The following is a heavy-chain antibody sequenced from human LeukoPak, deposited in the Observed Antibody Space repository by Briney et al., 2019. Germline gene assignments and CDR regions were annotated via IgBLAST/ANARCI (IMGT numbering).Heavy chain of an antibody. V-gene: IGHV3-48*01. D-gene: IGHD3-10*01. Sequence: PGGSLRLSCAASGFTFSSYSMNWVRQAPGKGLEWVSYISSSSSIRYYADSVKGRFTISRDNAKNSLYLQMNSLRAEDTAIYYCTKEGLPSGSSWSAWFDPWGQGTLVTVSS. CDR2: ISSSSSIR. CDR1: GFTFSSYS. CDR3: TKEGLPSGSSWSAWFDP. J-gene: IGHJ5*02.